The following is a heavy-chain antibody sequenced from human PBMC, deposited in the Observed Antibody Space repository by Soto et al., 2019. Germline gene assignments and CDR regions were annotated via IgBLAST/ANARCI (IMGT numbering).Heavy chain of an antibody. CDR3: ARARGGDWHNL. Sequence: SETLSLTCTVSGGSISSGDYYWSWIRQPPGKGLEWIGYIYYSGSTYYNPSLKSRVTISVDTSKNQFSLKLSSVTAADTAVYYCARARGGDWHNLWGQGTLVTVSS. CDR2: IYYSGST. J-gene: IGHJ5*02. D-gene: IGHD2-21*02. CDR1: GGSISSGDYY. V-gene: IGHV4-30-4*01.